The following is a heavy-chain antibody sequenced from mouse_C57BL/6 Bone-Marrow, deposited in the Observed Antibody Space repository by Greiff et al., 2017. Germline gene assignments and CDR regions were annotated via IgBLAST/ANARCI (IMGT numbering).Heavy chain of an antibody. J-gene: IGHJ2*01. V-gene: IGHV1-59*01. CDR1: GYTFTSYW. CDR3: ARNYYGNRYYFDY. D-gene: IGHD2-1*01. Sequence: QVQLQQPGAELVRPGTSVKLSCKASGYTFTSYWMHWVKQRPGQGLEWIGVIDPSDSYTNYNQKFKGKAPLTVDTSSSTAYMQLSSLTSEDSAVYYCARNYYGNRYYFDYWGQGTTLTVSS. CDR2: IDPSDSYT.